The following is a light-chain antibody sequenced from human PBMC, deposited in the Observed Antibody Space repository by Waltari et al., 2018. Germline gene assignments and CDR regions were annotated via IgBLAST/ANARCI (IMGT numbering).Light chain of an antibody. CDR1: ERINLY. CDR3: QQYNSYSYT. V-gene: IGKV1-5*03. CDR2: QTS. J-gene: IGKJ2*01. Sequence: EIQMTQSPSTLSASVGDKVTISCRASERINLYLAWFQQKPGKAPKSLIYQTSILESGVPSRFSGSGSGTEFNLTISSLQPDDFANYYCQQYNSYSYTFGQGTKLEI.